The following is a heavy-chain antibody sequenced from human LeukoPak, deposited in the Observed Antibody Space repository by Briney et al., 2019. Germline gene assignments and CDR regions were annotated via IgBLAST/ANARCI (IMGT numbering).Heavy chain of an antibody. V-gene: IGHV1-2*02. J-gene: IGHJ5*02. CDR3: ARPGNWWFDP. CDR1: GYIFSAYY. Sequence: GASVKVSCKASGYIFSAYYMHWVRQAPGQGLEWMGWINPKTGDATYAQKFQGRVTMTRDTSIGTAYMEVSRLTSDDTAVYYCARPGNWWFDPWGQGTLVTVSS. D-gene: IGHD3-10*01. CDR2: INPKTGDA.